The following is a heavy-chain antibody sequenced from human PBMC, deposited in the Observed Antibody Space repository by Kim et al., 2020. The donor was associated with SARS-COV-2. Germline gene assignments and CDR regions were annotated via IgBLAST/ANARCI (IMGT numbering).Heavy chain of an antibody. CDR2: IYHSGST. D-gene: IGHD5-18*01. CDR1: GGSISSSNW. CDR3: ARLFVDTAINWFDP. V-gene: IGHV4-4*02. Sequence: SETLSLTCAVSGGSISSSNWWSWVRQPPGKGLEWIGEIYHSGSTNYNPSLKSRVTISVDKSKNQFSLKLSSVTAADTAVYYCARLFVDTAINWFDPWGQGTLVTVSS. J-gene: IGHJ5*02.